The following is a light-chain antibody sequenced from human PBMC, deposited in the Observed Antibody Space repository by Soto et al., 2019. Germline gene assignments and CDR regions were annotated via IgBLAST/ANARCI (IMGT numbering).Light chain of an antibody. CDR1: QTIIGY. CDR3: QHHHNRPH. Sequence: IQMTQSPSSLSASLGARVTITCRASQTIIGYLNWYQQKPGKAPRLLINAASNLQSGAPSRFSGSGSGTDFTFDISSLQPEDVATYYCQHHHNRPHFGQGTKVDI. J-gene: IGKJ1*01. V-gene: IGKV1-33*01. CDR2: AAS.